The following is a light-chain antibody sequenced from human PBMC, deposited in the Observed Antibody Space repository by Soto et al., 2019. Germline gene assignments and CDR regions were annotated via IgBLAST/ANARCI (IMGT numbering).Light chain of an antibody. J-gene: IGKJ5*01. Sequence: EIVLTQSPATLSSFPGDRVTLSCRASQYINTRLAWYQHRPGQAPRLLIYQTSIRAAGIPARFSGSGSGTDFTLTISSLQPEDFATYFCQQANSFPITFGQGTRLEIK. V-gene: IGKV3-11*01. CDR2: QTS. CDR3: QQANSFPIT. CDR1: QYINTR.